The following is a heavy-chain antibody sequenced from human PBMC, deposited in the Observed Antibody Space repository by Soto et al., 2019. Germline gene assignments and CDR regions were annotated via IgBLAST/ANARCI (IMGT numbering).Heavy chain of an antibody. D-gene: IGHD2-21*02. Sequence: XESLRLSCQASGLMVGEHNRNGVRQAPGKGLEWLSYITSSGDSIYYADSVKGRFTVSRDNAKNSLFLHMNSLRDDDPAVYYCARLPKGSMVTSWGQGTLVTFSS. V-gene: IGHV3-48*02. CDR1: GLMVGEHN. J-gene: IGHJ4*02. CDR2: ITSSGDSI. CDR3: ARLPKGSMVTS.